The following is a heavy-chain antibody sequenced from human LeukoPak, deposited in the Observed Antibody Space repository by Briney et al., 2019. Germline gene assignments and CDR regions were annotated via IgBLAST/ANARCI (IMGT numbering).Heavy chain of an antibody. D-gene: IGHD6-19*01. V-gene: IGHV4-59*01. CDR1: GGSISSYY. J-gene: IGHJ5*02. Sequence: SETLSLTCTVSGGSISSYYWSWIRQPPGKGLEWIGYIYYSGSTNYNPSLKSRVTISVDTSKNQFSLKLSSVTAADTAVYYCARAAVAGRGPWFDPWGQGTLVTVPS. CDR2: IYYSGST. CDR3: ARAAVAGRGPWFDP.